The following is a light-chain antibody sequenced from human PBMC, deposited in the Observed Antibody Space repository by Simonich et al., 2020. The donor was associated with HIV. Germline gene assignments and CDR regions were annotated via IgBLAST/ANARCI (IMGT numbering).Light chain of an antibody. Sequence: DIVMTQSPDSLAVSLGERATINCKSSQSVLSSSNNKNYLAGFQKKTGQPPKLLIYWASTRESGVPDRFSGSGSGTDFTLTISSLQAEDVAVYYCQQYYGAPITFGQGTRLEIK. CDR2: WAS. CDR1: QSVLSSSNNKNY. CDR3: QQYYGAPIT. J-gene: IGKJ5*01. V-gene: IGKV4-1*01.